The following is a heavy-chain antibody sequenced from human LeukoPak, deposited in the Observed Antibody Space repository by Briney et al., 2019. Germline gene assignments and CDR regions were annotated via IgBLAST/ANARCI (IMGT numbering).Heavy chain of an antibody. Sequence: PSETPSLTCTVSGGSISSYYWSWIRQPPGKGLEWIGYIYYSGSTTYNPSLKSRVTISVDTSKNQFSLKLSSVTAADTAVYYCARSVYYYGSGSLRNWGQGTLVTVSS. J-gene: IGHJ4*02. V-gene: IGHV4-59*01. CDR3: ARSVYYYGSGSLRN. CDR1: GGSISSYY. D-gene: IGHD3-10*01. CDR2: IYYSGST.